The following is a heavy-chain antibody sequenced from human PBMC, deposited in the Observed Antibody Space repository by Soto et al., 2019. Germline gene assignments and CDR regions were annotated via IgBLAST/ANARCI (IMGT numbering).Heavy chain of an antibody. CDR2: INPNSGGT. J-gene: IGHJ6*02. V-gene: IGHV1-2*04. D-gene: IGHD6-6*01. CDR3: ARGVQLVYYYYGMDV. CDR1: GYSFTGYY. Sequence: ASVKVSCKATGYSFTGYYMHWVRQAPGQGLEWMGWINPNSGGTNYAQKFQGWVTMTRDTSISTAYMELSRLRSDDTAVYYCARGVQLVYYYYGMDVWGQGTTVTVSS.